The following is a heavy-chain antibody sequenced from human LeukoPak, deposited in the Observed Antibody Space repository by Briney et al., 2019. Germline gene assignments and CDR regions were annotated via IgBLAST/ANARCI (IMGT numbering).Heavy chain of an antibody. Sequence: GGSLRLSCAASGFTFDDYAMHWVRQAPGKGLEWVSGISWNSGSIGYADSVKGRFTISRDNAKNSLYLQMNSLRAEDTAVYYCARDLAGYFDYWGQGTLVTVSS. CDR1: GFTFDDYA. CDR2: ISWNSGSI. CDR3: ARDLAGYFDY. J-gene: IGHJ4*02. D-gene: IGHD3-3*02. V-gene: IGHV3-9*01.